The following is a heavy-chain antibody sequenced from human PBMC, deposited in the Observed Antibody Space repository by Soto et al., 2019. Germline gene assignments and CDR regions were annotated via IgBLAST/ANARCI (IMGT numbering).Heavy chain of an antibody. D-gene: IGHD6-13*01. CDR3: SRVSDTVSSSTWAIDN. Sequence: PGGSLRLSCAASGFTFSNHAMHWVRLAPGKGLEWVGIISSDGSNKYHADSVKGRITISRDNSKNTLSLQMNSLEPENTAVYYCSRVSDTVSSSTWAIDNWGRGGLV. CDR1: GFTFSNHA. CDR2: ISSDGSNK. J-gene: IGHJ4*02. V-gene: IGHV3-30-3*01.